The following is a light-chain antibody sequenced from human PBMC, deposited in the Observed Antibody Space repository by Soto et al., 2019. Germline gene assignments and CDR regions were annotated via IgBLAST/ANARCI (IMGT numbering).Light chain of an antibody. CDR3: SSYTSSSTPCVV. Sequence: QSALTQPPSASGSPGQSVTISCTGTSSDVGGYNYVSWYQQHPGKAPKLMIYEVSNRPSGVSNRFSGSKSGNTASLTISGLQAEDEADYYCSSYTSSSTPCVVFGGGTKLTVL. CDR1: SSDVGGYNY. V-gene: IGLV2-14*01. J-gene: IGLJ2*01. CDR2: EVS.